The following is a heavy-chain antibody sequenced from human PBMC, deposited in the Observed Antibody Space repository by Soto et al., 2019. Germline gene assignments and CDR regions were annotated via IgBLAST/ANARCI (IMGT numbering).Heavy chain of an antibody. V-gene: IGHV3-48*01. CDR2: IDSSGGSM. CDR1: GFTFSTYY. J-gene: IGHJ6*03. Sequence: GGSLRLSCTASGFTFSTYYINWVRQAPGKGLEWVSCIDSSGGSMYYADVVKGRFTSYRDNTKKSLYLQMNSLGAEDMAVYSCARDRAYYYMDVWGKGTTVTVSS. CDR3: ARDRAYYYMDV.